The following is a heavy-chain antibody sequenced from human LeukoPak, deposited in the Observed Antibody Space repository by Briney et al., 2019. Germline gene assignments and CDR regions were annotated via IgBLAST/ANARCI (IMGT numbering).Heavy chain of an antibody. D-gene: IGHD3-16*02. CDR2: IIPVFGTT. J-gene: IGHJ4*02. CDR1: GGTFSIYA. V-gene: IGHV1-69*05. Sequence: ASVKVSCKTSGGTFSIYAVSWVRQAPGQGPEWMGRIIPVFGTTNYAQKFEGRVTITTDESKSTVYMELRRLSSEDTATFFCARGPTGLSYFDYWGQGTLVTVSS. CDR3: ARGPTGLSYFDY.